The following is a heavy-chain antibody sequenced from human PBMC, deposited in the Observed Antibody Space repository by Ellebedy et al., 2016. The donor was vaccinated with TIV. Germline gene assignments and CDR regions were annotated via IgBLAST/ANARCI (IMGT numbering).Heavy chain of an antibody. CDR1: GFTFSGHG. CDR3: ARATSGFDY. J-gene: IGHJ4*02. V-gene: IGHV3-13*01. D-gene: IGHD5-24*01. Sequence: GESLKISCAASGFTFSGHGMHWVRQPTGKGLEWVSGITSAGDTYYLGSVKGRFIISRDSAKNSLYLQMNSLRAEDTAVYYCARATSGFDYWGQGALATVSS. CDR2: ITSAGDT.